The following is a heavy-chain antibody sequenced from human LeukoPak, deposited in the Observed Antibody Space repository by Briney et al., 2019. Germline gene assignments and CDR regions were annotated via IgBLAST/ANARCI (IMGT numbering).Heavy chain of an antibody. CDR3: ARVQMSLGREDYYYYYMDV. J-gene: IGHJ6*03. CDR2: INPNSGGT. CDR1: GYAFTGYY. V-gene: IGHV1-2*02. D-gene: IGHD5-24*01. Sequence: GASVKVSCKASGYAFTGYYMHWVRQAPGQGLEWMGWINPNSGGTNYAQKFQGRVTMTRDTSISTAYMELSRLRSDDTAVYYCARVQMSLGREDYYYYYMDVWGKGTTVTVSS.